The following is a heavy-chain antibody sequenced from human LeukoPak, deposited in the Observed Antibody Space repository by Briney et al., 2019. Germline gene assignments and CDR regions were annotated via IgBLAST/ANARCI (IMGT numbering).Heavy chain of an antibody. J-gene: IGHJ4*02. CDR2: IYTSGST. V-gene: IGHV4-4*07. CDR3: ARDYYDSSGYPFCDY. Sequence: SETLSLTCTGSGGSISRYYWSWIRQPAGKGLEWIGRIYTSGSTTYNPSLKSRVTMSADTSKNQLSLKLSYVTAADTAVYDCARDYYDSSGYPFCDYWGQGTLVTVSS. D-gene: IGHD3-22*01. CDR1: GGSISRYY.